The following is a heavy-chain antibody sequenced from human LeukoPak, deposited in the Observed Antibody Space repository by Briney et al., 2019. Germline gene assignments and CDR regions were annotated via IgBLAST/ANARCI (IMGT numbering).Heavy chain of an antibody. CDR2: IYYTGST. J-gene: IGHJ4*02. D-gene: IGHD3-9*01. Sequence: PSETLSLTCTVSGGSIRSYYWSWIRQPPGKGLEWIGNIYYTGSTNYNPSLKSRVTISVDTSKNHFSLKMSSVTAADTAVYYCAGGVLTGYSYWGQRTLVTVS. V-gene: IGHV4-59*01. CDR3: AGGVLTGYSY. CDR1: GGSIRSYY.